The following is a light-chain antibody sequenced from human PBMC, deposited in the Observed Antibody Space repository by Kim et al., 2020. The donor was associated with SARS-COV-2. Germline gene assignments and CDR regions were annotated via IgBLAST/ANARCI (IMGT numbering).Light chain of an antibody. CDR3: NSRDSSGNYV. Sequence: SSELTQDPAVSVALGQTVRITCQGDSLRSYYASWYQQKPGQAPVLVIYGKNNRPSGIPDRFSGSSSGNTASLTITGAQAEYEADYYCNSRDSSGNYVFGT. J-gene: IGLJ1*01. CDR1: SLRSYY. V-gene: IGLV3-19*01. CDR2: GKN.